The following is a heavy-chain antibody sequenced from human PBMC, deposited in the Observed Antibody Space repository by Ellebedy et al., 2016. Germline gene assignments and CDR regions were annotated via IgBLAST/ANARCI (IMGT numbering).Heavy chain of an antibody. D-gene: IGHD3-3*01. CDR1: GYSISSGYY. Sequence: SETLSLXXTVSGYSISSGYYWGWIRQPPGKGLEWIGYIYYSGSTNYNPSLKSRVTISVDTSKNQFSLKLSSVTAADTAVYYCARSSYDFWSGYYYYYYMDVWGKGTTVTVSS. V-gene: IGHV4-38-2*02. CDR2: IYYSGST. CDR3: ARSSYDFWSGYYYYYYMDV. J-gene: IGHJ6*03.